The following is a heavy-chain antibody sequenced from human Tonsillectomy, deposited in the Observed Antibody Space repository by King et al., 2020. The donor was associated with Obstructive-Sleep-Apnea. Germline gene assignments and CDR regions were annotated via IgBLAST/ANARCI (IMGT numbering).Heavy chain of an antibody. D-gene: IGHD6-13*01. V-gene: IGHV3-30*18. CDR2: ISWNERDK. CDR1: GFSFSTRD. J-gene: IGHJ4*02. CDR3: AKGEWSSRSIDY. Sequence: QLVQSGGGVVQPGTSLRLSCAASGFSFSTRDIHWVRQAPGKGLEWVALISWNERDKYYADSVKGRFTISRDNSKNTLYLEMNGLRAEGTAAYYCAKGEWSSRSIDYWGQGTLVTVSS.